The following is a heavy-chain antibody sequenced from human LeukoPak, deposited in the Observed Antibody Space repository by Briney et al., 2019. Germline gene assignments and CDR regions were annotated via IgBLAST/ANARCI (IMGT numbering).Heavy chain of an antibody. Sequence: GGSLRLSCAASGFTFSRYGMHRGRQAPGKGLEWGAVIWYDGSNKYYADSVKGRFTISRDNSKNTLYVQMNSLRVEDTAVYYCARDASSGRYYSDYWGQGTLVTVSS. J-gene: IGHJ4*02. CDR1: GFTFSRYG. D-gene: IGHD6-19*01. CDR2: IWYDGSNK. CDR3: ARDASSGRYYSDY. V-gene: IGHV3-33*01.